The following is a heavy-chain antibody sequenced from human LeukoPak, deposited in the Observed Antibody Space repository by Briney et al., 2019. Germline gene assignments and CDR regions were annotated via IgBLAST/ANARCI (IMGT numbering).Heavy chain of an antibody. D-gene: IGHD6-19*01. CDR2: ISYDGSNK. CDR1: GFTFSSYA. Sequence: GRSLRLSCAASGFTFSSYAMHWVRQAPGKGLEWVAVISYDGSNKYYADSVKGRFTISRDNSKNTLYLQMNSLRAEDTAVYYCARDGDSSGWGHYYFDYWGQGTLVTVSS. CDR3: ARDGDSSGWGHYYFDY. J-gene: IGHJ4*02. V-gene: IGHV3-30*04.